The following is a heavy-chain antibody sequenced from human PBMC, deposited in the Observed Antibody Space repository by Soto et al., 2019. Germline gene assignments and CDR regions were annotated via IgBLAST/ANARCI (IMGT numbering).Heavy chain of an antibody. CDR2: IFPRDSNT. Sequence: SLKISCKGSGYSFTSHWIGWVRRMPGKGLEWMGIIFPRDSNTRNSPSFYGQVTISADKSNNTAYLQWNSLKASDTATYYCARHSRYASGWIPDYWGPGTQVTVSS. D-gene: IGHD6-19*01. V-gene: IGHV5-51*01. CDR1: GYSFTSHW. J-gene: IGHJ4*02. CDR3: ARHSRYASGWIPDY.